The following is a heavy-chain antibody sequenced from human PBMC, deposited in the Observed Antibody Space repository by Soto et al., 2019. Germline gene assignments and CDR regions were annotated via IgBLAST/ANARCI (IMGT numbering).Heavy chain of an antibody. V-gene: IGHV3-64*04. Sequence: GGSLRLSCSASGFTFSSYAMHWVRQAPGKGLEYVSAISSNGGSTYYGDSMKGRFTISRDNAKNSLYLEMNSLRAEDTAVYYCARESEDLTSNFDYWGQGTLVTVSS. CDR2: ISSNGGST. CDR1: GFTFSSYA. CDR3: ARESEDLTSNFDY. J-gene: IGHJ4*02.